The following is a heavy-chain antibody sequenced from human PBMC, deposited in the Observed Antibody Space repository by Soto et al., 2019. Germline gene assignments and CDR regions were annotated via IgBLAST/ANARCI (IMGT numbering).Heavy chain of an antibody. J-gene: IGHJ6*03. Sequence: EVQLVESGGGLVQPGGSLRLSCAASGFTFSSYAMHWVRQAPGKGLEYVSAISSNGGSTYYANSVKGRFTISRDNSKNTLYLQMGSLRAEDMAVYYCARVQGGFYYMDVWGKGTTVTVSS. CDR2: ISSNGGST. CDR3: ARVQGGFYYMDV. CDR1: GFTFSSYA. V-gene: IGHV3-64*01. D-gene: IGHD3-16*01.